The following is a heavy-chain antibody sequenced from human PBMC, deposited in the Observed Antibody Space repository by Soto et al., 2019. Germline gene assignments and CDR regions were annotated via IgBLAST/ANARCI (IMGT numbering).Heavy chain of an antibody. D-gene: IGHD2-2*01. Sequence: QVQLQESGPGLVKPSQTLSLTCTVSGGSISSGAYYWRWIRQPPGKGLEWIGYLYYSGSTYYNPSLKRRVTMSVDTSKNQFSLNLSSVTAAYTAGYYCARVRPAYFELLGRGTLVTVSS. V-gene: IGHV4-30-4*01. CDR2: LYYSGST. J-gene: IGHJ2*01. CDR1: GGSISSGAYY. CDR3: ARVRPAYFEL.